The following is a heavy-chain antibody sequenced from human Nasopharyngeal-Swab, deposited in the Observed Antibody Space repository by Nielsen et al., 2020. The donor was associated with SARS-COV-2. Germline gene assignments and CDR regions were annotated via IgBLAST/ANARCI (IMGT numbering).Heavy chain of an antibody. J-gene: IGHJ4*02. Sequence: ASVKVSCKASGYTFSSYYIHWVRQAPAQGLEWMGIIHPSGGSATYAQRFQGKVTMTRDTSTSTVFMELSSLKSEDTAMYYCARDRYGSGSFLGYWGQGTLVTVSS. V-gene: IGHV1-46*01. D-gene: IGHD3-10*01. CDR2: IHPSGGSA. CDR3: ARDRYGSGSFLGY. CDR1: GYTFSSYY.